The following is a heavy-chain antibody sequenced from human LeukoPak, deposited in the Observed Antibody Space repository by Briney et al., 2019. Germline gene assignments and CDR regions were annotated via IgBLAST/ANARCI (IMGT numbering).Heavy chain of an antibody. CDR1: GFTFRTYT. J-gene: IGHJ4*02. CDR3: ASRYGSGSFY. CDR2: IRSSSNYI. Sequence: PGGSLRLFCAASGFTFRTYTMNWVRQAPGKGLEGVSSIRSSSNYIYYAGSVKGRFTISRDNAKNSLYMQMNSLRAEDTAVYYCASRYGSGSFYWGQGTLVTVSS. D-gene: IGHD3-10*01. V-gene: IGHV3-21*01.